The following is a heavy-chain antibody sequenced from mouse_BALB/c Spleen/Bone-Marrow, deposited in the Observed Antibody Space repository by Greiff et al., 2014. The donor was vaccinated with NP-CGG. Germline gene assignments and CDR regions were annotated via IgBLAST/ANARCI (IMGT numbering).Heavy chain of an antibody. V-gene: IGHV1-4*01. CDR1: GYTFTSFR. J-gene: IGHJ4*01. CDR3: TIWPFYYMNY. Sequence: LQESGAELAEPGASVKMSCRASGYTFTSFRLHWVKQRPGQGLEWIGYINPPTDYTKYNQKFRDKATLTADKSSSTAYMQLSSRTSEDSAVYYVTIWPFYYMNYWGQGTSVTVSS. CDR2: INPPTDYT. D-gene: IGHD2-12*01.